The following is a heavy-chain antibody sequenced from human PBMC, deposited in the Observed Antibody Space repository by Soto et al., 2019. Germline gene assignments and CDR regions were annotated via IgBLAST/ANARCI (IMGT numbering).Heavy chain of an antibody. D-gene: IGHD6-19*01. CDR3: ARAVAVAADFDH. J-gene: IGHJ4*02. Sequence: QVQLVQSGAEEKKPGASVKVSCKASGYTFTGYAMHWVRQAPGQRLEWMGWINAGNGNTKYSQKFQGRVTITRDTSASTAYMELSRLRSEDTAVYYFARAVAVAADFDHWGQGTLVTVSS. CDR2: INAGNGNT. CDR1: GYTFTGYA. V-gene: IGHV1-3*05.